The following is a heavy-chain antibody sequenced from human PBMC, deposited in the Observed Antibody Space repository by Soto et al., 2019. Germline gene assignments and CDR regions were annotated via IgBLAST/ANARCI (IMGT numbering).Heavy chain of an antibody. J-gene: IGHJ4*02. Sequence: VQLVESGGGVVLPGRSLRLSCEASGFTFSSYSMHWVRQAPGKGLEWVAVISFDGSETFYRDSVRGRFTVSRDNPKNTLYLQMDRVTAEDTAIYYCATPRGATGNLFDYWGQGT. D-gene: IGHD1-26*01. CDR3: ATPRGATGNLFDY. CDR2: ISFDGSET. V-gene: IGHV3-30-3*01. CDR1: GFTFSSYS.